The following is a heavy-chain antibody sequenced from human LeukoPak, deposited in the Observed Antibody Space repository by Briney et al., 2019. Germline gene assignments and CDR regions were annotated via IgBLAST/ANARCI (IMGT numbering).Heavy chain of an antibody. J-gene: IGHJ3*02. V-gene: IGHV1-69*13. D-gene: IGHD3-16*02. CDR1: GGTFSSYA. CDR2: IIPIFGTA. Sequence: ASVKVSCKASGGTFSSYAISWVRQAPGQGLEWMGGIIPIFGTANYAQKFQGRVTITADESTSIAYMELSSLRSEDTAVYYCAGYDYVWGSYRYDAFDIWGQGTMVTVSS. CDR3: AGYDYVWGSYRYDAFDI.